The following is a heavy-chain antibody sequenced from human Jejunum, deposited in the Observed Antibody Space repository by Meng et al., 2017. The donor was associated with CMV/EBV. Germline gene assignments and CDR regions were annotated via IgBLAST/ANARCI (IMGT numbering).Heavy chain of an antibody. CDR1: GFTVRSYG. J-gene: IGHJ4*02. CDR2: IRNDESNQ. V-gene: IGHV3-30*02. CDR3: AKDHPVFDC. Sequence: GAASGFTVRSYGMHWVRQAPGKGLEWVAFIRNDESNQYYADSVKGRFTISRDISKNTLYLQMNSLRVEDTAVYYCAKDHPVFDCWGQGTLVTVSS.